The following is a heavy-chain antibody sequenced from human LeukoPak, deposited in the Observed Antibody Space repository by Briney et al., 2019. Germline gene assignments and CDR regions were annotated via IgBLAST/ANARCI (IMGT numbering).Heavy chain of an antibody. V-gene: IGHV3-23*01. CDR2: ISASGDST. D-gene: IGHD3-22*01. Sequence: GGSLRLSCAASGFTFSSYAMSWVRRAPGKGLEWVSAISASGDSTYKAESVKGRFTISRDNSKNTLYLQMNSLRAEDTAVYYCARSDHYDSNGYYDYWGQGTLVTVSS. CDR3: ARSDHYDSNGYYDY. J-gene: IGHJ4*02. CDR1: GFTFSSYA.